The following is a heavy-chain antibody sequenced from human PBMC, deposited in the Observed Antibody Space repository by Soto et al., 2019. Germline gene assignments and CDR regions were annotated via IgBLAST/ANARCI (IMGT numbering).Heavy chain of an antibody. CDR1: GGTFSNYA. D-gene: IGHD5-12*01. V-gene: IGHV1-69*14. J-gene: IGHJ6*01. Sequence: QVQLVQSGAEVKKPGSSVKVSCKASGGTFSNYALISWVRQAPGQGLEWMGGIIPIDATVNYAQKFQGRITITEDKSTTTASMGLDSLRYEDTAVYYCARDLLGLGYTYGDVWGQGTTVTVSS. CDR2: IIPIDATV. CDR3: ARDLLGLGYTYGDV.